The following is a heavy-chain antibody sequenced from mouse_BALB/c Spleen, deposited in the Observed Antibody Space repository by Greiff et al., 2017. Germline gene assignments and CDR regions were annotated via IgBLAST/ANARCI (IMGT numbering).Heavy chain of an antibody. D-gene: IGHD2-3*01. V-gene: IGHV1-9*01. CDR1: GYTFSSYW. J-gene: IGHJ1*01. CDR3: LYDGYSPYFDV. CDR2: ILPGSGST. Sequence: QVQLKQSGAELMKPGASVKISCKATGYTFSSYWIEWVKQRPGHGLEWIGEILPGSGSTNYNEKFKGKATFTADTSSNTAYMQLSSLTSEDSAVYYCLYDGYSPYFDVWGAGTTVTVSS.